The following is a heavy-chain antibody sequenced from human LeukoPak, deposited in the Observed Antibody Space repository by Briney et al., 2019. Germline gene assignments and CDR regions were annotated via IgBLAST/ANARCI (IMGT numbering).Heavy chain of an antibody. V-gene: IGHV4-59*08. Sequence: SETLSLTCIVSGDSINYYYWSWIRQPPGKGLEWIGYIYYTGSTNYNPSLKSRVTMSVDTSKNHFSLKLSSVTAADTAVYYCARLGFYFDYWGQGTLVTVSS. D-gene: IGHD3-16*01. CDR2: IYYTGST. CDR3: ARLGFYFDY. CDR1: GDSINYYY. J-gene: IGHJ4*02.